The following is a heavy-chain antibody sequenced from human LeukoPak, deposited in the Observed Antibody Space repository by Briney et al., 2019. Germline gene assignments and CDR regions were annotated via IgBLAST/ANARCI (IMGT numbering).Heavy chain of an antibody. Sequence: GGSLRLSCAASGFTFSSYAMSWVRQAPGKGLEWVSAISGSGGSTYYADSVKGRFTISRDNAKNSLYLQMNSLRAEDTALYHCARARTTDTRGVFDYWGQGTLVTVSS. J-gene: IGHJ4*02. CDR1: GFTFSSYA. V-gene: IGHV3-23*01. CDR3: ARARTTDTRGVFDY. CDR2: ISGSGGST. D-gene: IGHD4-11*01.